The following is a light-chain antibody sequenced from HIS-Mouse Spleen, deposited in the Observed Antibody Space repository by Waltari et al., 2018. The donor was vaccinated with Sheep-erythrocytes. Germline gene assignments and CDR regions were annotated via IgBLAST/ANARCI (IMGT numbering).Light chain of an antibody. Sequence: EIVMSQTPPTQSVSSGERATLSCRASQSVSSNLAWYQQKPGQAPRLLIYGASTRATGIPARFSGSGSGTEFTLTISSLQSEDFAVYYCQQYNNWPPTFGQGTKVEIK. J-gene: IGKJ1*01. CDR3: QQYNNWPPT. V-gene: IGKV3-15*01. CDR2: GAS. CDR1: QSVSSN.